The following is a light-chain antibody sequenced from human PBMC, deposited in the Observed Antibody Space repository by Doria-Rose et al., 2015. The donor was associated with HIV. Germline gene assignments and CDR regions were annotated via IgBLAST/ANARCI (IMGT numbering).Light chain of an antibody. V-gene: IGLV1-40*01. CDR3: QSYDSRLSVYV. Sequence: QSVLTQPPSVSGAPGQRVAISCTGSSSNTGAGFDVNWYQQFPRTAPKLLIHGNTNRPSGVPERFSGSKSGTSASLAISGLRAEDEADYYCQSYDSRLSVYVFGTGTKVTVL. J-gene: IGLJ1*01. CDR2: GNT. CDR1: SSNTGAGFD.